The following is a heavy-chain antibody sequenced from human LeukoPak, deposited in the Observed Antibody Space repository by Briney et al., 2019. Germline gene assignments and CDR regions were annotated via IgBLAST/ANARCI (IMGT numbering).Heavy chain of an antibody. CDR2: ISGSGGST. D-gene: IGHD6-13*01. J-gene: IGHJ4*02. Sequence: GGSLRLSCAASRFTFSSYWMSWVRQAPGKGLEWVSAISGSGGSTYYADSVKGRFTISRDNSKNTLYLQMNSLRAEDTAVYYCAKGSSRAWIAAAGPTFDYWGQGTLVTVSS. CDR3: AKGSSRAWIAAAGPTFDY. V-gene: IGHV3-23*01. CDR1: RFTFSSYW.